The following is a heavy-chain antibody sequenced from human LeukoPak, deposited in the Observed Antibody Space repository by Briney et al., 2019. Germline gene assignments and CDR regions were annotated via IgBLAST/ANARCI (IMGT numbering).Heavy chain of an antibody. Sequence: ASVKVSCKASGYTFTSYGISWVRQAPGQGLEWMGWMNPNSGNTGYAQKFQGRVTITRNTSISTAYMELSSLRSEDTAVYYCARGRGGSYYVWFDPWGQGTLVTVSS. V-gene: IGHV1-8*03. CDR2: MNPNSGNT. J-gene: IGHJ5*02. D-gene: IGHD1-26*01. CDR3: ARGRGGSYYVWFDP. CDR1: GYTFTSYG.